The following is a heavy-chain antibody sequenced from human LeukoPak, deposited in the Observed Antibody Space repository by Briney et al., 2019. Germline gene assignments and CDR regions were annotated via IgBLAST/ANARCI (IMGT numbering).Heavy chain of an antibody. D-gene: IGHD7-27*01. CDR3: ARDSSGVFDF. V-gene: IGHV3-74*01. CDR2: INSDGSST. Sequence: PGGSLRLSCAASGFTFSSYWIHWVRQAPGKGLVWVSRINSDGSSTIYADSVKGRFTISRDNAKSTLYLQMNSLRAEDTAMYYCARDSSGVFDFWGQGSLVTVSS. CDR1: GFTFSSYW. J-gene: IGHJ4*02.